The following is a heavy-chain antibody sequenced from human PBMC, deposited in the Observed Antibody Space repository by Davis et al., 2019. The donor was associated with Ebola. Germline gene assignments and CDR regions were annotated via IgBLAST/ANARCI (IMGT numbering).Heavy chain of an antibody. J-gene: IGHJ6*02. CDR3: ARLCYYGSGSPQAPYYYYGMDV. CDR2: IFHDEKP. V-gene: IGHV4/OR15-8*03. CDR1: GASIISDNW. D-gene: IGHD3-10*01. Sequence: MPSETLSLTCAVSGASIISDNWWNWVRQAPGKGLEWIGEIFHDEKPNYNPSLESRVTMSVDKSTDHVSLKLTSVTAADTAVYYCARLCYYGSGSPQAPYYYYGMDVWGQGTTVTVSS.